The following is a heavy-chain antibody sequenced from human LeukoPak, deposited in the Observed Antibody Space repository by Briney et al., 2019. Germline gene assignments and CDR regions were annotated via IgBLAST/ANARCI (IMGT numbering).Heavy chain of an antibody. Sequence: GGSLRLSCAAFDLILSNYWMSWVRLVPGKGLEWVANIKQDGSKEFYVDSVKGRFTISKDNAKNTVYLQMNSLRAEDTAVYYCVSFYETYWGRGTLVTVSS. CDR3: VSFYETY. V-gene: IGHV3-7*01. CDR2: IKQDGSKE. J-gene: IGHJ4*02. CDR1: DLILSNYW. D-gene: IGHD2/OR15-2a*01.